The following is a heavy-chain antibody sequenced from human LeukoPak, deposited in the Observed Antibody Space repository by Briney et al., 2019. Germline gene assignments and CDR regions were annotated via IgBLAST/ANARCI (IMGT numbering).Heavy chain of an antibody. CDR2: ISGSGSYT. J-gene: IGHJ6*03. Sequence: GGSLRLSCAASGFTVSGYSMSWVRQAPGKGLEWVSAISGSGSYTDYADSAKGRFTISRDNSKNTLYLQMNSLRAEDTAVYYCAKGGYSNGRYYYYYMDVWGEGTTVTVSS. D-gene: IGHD5-18*01. V-gene: IGHV3-23*01. CDR3: AKGGYSNGRYYYYYMDV. CDR1: GFTVSGYS.